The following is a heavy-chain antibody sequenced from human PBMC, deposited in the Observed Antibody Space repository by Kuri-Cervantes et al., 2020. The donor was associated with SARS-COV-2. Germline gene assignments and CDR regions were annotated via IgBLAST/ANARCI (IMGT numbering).Heavy chain of an antibody. D-gene: IGHD2-8*01. CDR3: AAEWSDAFVI. CDR2: ISYDGSNK. J-gene: IGHJ3*02. Sequence: GESLKISCAASGFTFSSYAMHWVRQAPGKGLEWVAVISYDGSNKYYADSVKGRFIISRDNSKNTLYLQMNSLRAEETAVYYCAAEWSDAFVIWGQGTMVTVSS. V-gene: IGHV3-30-3*01. CDR1: GFTFSSYA.